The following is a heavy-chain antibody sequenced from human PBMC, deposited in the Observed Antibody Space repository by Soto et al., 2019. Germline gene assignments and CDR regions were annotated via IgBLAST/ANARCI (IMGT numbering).Heavy chain of an antibody. D-gene: IGHD2-2*01. V-gene: IGHV4-59*01. CDR2: IYNSGRGST. J-gene: IGHJ5*02. Sequence: PSETLSLTCSVSGSSMTTYYWHWIRQAPGKGLEWIGFIYNSGRGSTGSNTSLSSRVTFSIETSKNQFSLKLDSATAADTAVYYCARLGEYYQSLDPWGPGTLVTVSS. CDR3: ARLGEYYQSLDP. CDR1: GSSMTTYY.